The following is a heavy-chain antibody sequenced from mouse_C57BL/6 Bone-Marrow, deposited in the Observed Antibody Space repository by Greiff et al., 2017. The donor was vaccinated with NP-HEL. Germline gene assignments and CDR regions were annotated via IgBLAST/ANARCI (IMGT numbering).Heavy chain of an antibody. CDR2: IDPENGDT. J-gene: IGHJ2*01. CDR3: TPNWDWDY. V-gene: IGHV14-4*01. Sequence: VQLQQSGAELVRPGASVKLSCTASGFNIKDDYMHWVKQRPEQGLEWIGWIDPENGDTEYASKFQGKATITADTSSNTAYLQLSSLTSEDTAVYYCTPNWDWDYWGQGTTLTVSS. CDR1: GFNIKDDY. D-gene: IGHD4-1*01.